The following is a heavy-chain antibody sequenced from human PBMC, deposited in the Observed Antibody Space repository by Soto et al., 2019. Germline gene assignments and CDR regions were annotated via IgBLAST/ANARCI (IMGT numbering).Heavy chain of an antibody. CDR3: ARTYYDFWSGHPRRFYGMDV. D-gene: IGHD3-3*01. CDR2: INPNSGGT. Sequence: QVQLVQSGAEVKKPGASVKVSCKASGYTFTGYYMHWVRQAPGQGLEWMGWINPNSGGTNYAQKCQGRVNMTRDTSIGTAYMELSRLRSDDTAVYYCARTYYDFWSGHPRRFYGMDVWGQGTTVTVSS. J-gene: IGHJ6*02. CDR1: GYTFTGYY. V-gene: IGHV1-2*02.